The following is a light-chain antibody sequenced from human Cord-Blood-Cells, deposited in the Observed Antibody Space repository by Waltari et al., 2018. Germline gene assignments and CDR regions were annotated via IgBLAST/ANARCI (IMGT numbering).Light chain of an antibody. CDR3: CSYAGSSTFV. Sequence: QSALTQPASVSGSPGQSITISCTGTSRYVGSYNLLSWYQQHPGKAPKLMIYEGSKRPSGVSNRFSGSKSGNTASLTISGLQAEDEADYYCCSYAGSSTFVFGTGTKVTVL. V-gene: IGLV2-23*03. CDR2: EGS. CDR1: SRYVGSYNL. J-gene: IGLJ1*01.